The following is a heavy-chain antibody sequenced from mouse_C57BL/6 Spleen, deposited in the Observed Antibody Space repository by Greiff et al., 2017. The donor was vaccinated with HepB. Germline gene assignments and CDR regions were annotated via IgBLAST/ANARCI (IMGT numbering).Heavy chain of an antibody. J-gene: IGHJ2*01. CDR2: FYPGSGSI. V-gene: IGHV1-62-2*01. CDR1: GYTFTEST. Sequence: QVQLKQSGAELVKPGASVKLSCKASGYTFTESTIHWVKQSSGQGLEWIGWFYPGSGSIKYNEKFKNKSTLTADQSSSTVYMELSRLTSEDSAVYFCARHEEEENIDYWGQGTTLTVSS. CDR3: ARHEEEENIDY.